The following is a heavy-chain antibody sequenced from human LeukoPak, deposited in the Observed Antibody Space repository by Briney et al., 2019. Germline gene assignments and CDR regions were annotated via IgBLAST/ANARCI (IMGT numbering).Heavy chain of an antibody. CDR3: AKGNSGWYDY. Sequence: GGSLRLSCAASGFTFSSYEMSWVRQAPGKGLEWVSYISSGSNTIYYADSVKGRFTISRDNAKNSLYLQMNSLRAEDTAVYYCAKGNSGWYDYWGQGTLVTVSS. CDR2: ISSGSNTI. J-gene: IGHJ4*02. V-gene: IGHV3-48*03. D-gene: IGHD6-19*01. CDR1: GFTFSSYE.